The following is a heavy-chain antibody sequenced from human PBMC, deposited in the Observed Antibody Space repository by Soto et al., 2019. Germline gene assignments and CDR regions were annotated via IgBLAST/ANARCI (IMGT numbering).Heavy chain of an antibody. CDR2: ISSSSDTI. V-gene: IGHV3-48*01. D-gene: IGHD2-15*01. Sequence: EVQLMESGGGLVQPGGSLRLSCAASGFIFSSYSMNWVRQAPGKGLEWVSYISSSSDTIYYADSVKGRFTISRDNAKNSLDLQMNSLRAEDTAVYYCARDPRYCSGGNCYSSYYYYYLDVWGIGTTVTVSS. CDR1: GFIFSSYS. J-gene: IGHJ6*03. CDR3: ARDPRYCSGGNCYSSYYYYYLDV.